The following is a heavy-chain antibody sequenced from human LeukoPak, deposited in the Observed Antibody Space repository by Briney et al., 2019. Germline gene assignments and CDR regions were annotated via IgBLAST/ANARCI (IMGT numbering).Heavy chain of an antibody. J-gene: IGHJ4*02. Sequence: PGGSVRLSCAVSGFTFSTSDMNWVRQAPGKGLVWVSRIKTDGSSTNYADSVKGRFTISRDNAKNTLYLQMNSLRAEDTAVYFCARERKYDSTFDYWGQGTPVTVSS. CDR3: ARERKYDSTFDY. CDR1: GFTFSTSD. D-gene: IGHD1-1*01. CDR2: IKTDGSST. V-gene: IGHV3-74*01.